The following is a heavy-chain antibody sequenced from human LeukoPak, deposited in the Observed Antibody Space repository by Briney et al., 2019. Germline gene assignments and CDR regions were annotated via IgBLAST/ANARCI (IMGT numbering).Heavy chain of an antibody. Sequence: PSETLSLTCTVSGGSISSYYWSWIRQPPGKGLEWIGYIYYSGSTSYNPSLKSRVTISVDTSKNHFSLKLSSVTAADTAVYYCARYSGSYPHDALDIWGQGTMVTVSS. CDR3: ARYSGSYPHDALDI. J-gene: IGHJ3*02. CDR1: GGSISSYY. V-gene: IGHV4-59*01. CDR2: IYYSGST. D-gene: IGHD1-26*01.